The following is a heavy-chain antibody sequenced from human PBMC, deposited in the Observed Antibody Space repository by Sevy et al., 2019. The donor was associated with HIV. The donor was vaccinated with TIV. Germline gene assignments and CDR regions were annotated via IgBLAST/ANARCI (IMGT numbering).Heavy chain of an antibody. CDR2: IYYSGST. CDR1: GGSIRSGGYY. CDR3: AREQDSSGYVDY. D-gene: IGHD3-22*01. Sequence: SETLSLTCTVSGGSIRSGGYYWSWIRQHPGKGLEWIGYIYYSGSTYYNPSLKSRVTISVDTSKNQFSLKLSSVTAADTAVYYCAREQDSSGYVDYWGQGTLVTVSS. J-gene: IGHJ4*02. V-gene: IGHV4-31*03.